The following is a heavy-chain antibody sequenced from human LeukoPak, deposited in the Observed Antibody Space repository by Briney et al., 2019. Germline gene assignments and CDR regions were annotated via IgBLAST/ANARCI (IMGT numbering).Heavy chain of an antibody. V-gene: IGHV3-74*01. J-gene: IGHJ4*02. Sequence: GGSLRLCCPACGLTFSRFWMRWFRQSLVKVLVWVSWISHGGSSTTYADSVKGRFTISRDNAKDTLYLQMNSLRAEDTAVYYCARQKYLRGPDVEYFDYWGQGSLVTVSS. CDR1: GLTFSRFW. D-gene: IGHD5/OR15-5a*01. CDR2: ISHGGSST. CDR3: ARQKYLRGPDVEYFDY.